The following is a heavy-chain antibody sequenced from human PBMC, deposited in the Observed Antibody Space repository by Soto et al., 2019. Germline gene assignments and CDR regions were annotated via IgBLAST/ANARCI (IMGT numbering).Heavy chain of an antibody. CDR3: ARDPPYYYDSSGSKSSDAFDI. CDR1: GGSISSGDYY. V-gene: IGHV4-30-4*01. Sequence: QVQLQESGPGLVKPSQTLSLTCTVSGGSISSGDYYWSWIRQPPGKGLEWIGYIDYSGSTYYNPSLKSRVTISVDTSKNQFSLKLSYVTAADTAVYYCARDPPYYYDSSGSKSSDAFDIWGQGTMVTVSS. J-gene: IGHJ3*02. D-gene: IGHD3-22*01. CDR2: IDYSGST.